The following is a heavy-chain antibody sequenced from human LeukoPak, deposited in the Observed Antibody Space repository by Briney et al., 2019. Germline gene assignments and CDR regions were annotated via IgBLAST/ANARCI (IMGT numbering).Heavy chain of an antibody. Sequence: SVKVSCKASGGTFSSHAIAWARQAPGQGPEWMGGIVPISGIADYAQKFQGRVTITADESTSTAYMELRSLTSDDTAVYYCARGLQYQLFKALRYYYMDVWGEGTTVTVSS. CDR3: ARGLQYQLFKALRYYYMDV. J-gene: IGHJ6*03. D-gene: IGHD2-2*01. V-gene: IGHV1-69*01. CDR1: GGTFSSHA. CDR2: IVPISGIA.